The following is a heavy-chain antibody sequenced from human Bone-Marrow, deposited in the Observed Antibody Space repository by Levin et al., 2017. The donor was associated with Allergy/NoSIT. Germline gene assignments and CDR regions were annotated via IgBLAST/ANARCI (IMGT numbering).Heavy chain of an antibody. D-gene: IGHD6-19*01. J-gene: IGHJ1*01. Sequence: GESLKISCSASGFTFSSYAMHWVRQAPGKGLEWVAVISYDGSDIYYADSVKGRFTISRDNSKNTLFLQMNNLRAEDTAVYYCARDLGRGTVAGNGYFQYWGQGTLVTVSS. CDR2: ISYDGSDI. V-gene: IGHV3-30-3*01. CDR1: GFTFSSYA. CDR3: ARDLGRGTVAGNGYFQY.